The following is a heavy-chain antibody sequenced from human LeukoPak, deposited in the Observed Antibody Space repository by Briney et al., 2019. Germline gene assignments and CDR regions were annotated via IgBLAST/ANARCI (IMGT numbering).Heavy chain of an antibody. J-gene: IGHJ3*02. Sequence: KLPGPSLVNPTQTLRPTCTFSGFALSTRRVSVGWIRQPPRKAVEWLGVIYENGENLYSSSLQTRLSITKDTSRNQVVLTMANMDPVDTATYYCAHRHRGVASDIWGQGTMVTVSS. CDR2: IYENGEN. D-gene: IGHD2-15*01. V-gene: IGHV2-5*01. CDR3: AHRHRGVASDI. CDR1: GFALSTRRVS.